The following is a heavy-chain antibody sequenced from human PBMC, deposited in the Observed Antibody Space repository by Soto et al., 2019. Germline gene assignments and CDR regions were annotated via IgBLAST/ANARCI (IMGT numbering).Heavy chain of an antibody. D-gene: IGHD1-1*01. Sequence: LRLSCAASGFGFSTDWMHWLRQAPGKGLVWVSSIKEDGSTTRYADSVKGRFTVSRDNAKNTLYLQMNSLRAEDTAVYYCAKDRYALSWFDPWGQGTLVTVSS. J-gene: IGHJ5*02. CDR1: GFGFSTDW. CDR3: AKDRYALSWFDP. CDR2: IKEDGSTT. V-gene: IGHV3-74*01.